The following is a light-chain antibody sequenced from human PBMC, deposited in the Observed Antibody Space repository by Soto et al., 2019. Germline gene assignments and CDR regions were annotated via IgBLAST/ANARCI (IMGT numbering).Light chain of an antibody. V-gene: IGKV3-15*01. CDR1: QSVSGN. J-gene: IGKJ1*01. CDR3: QQYNNLPPWT. CDR2: AAS. Sequence: EIVMTQTPATLSVSPGERATLSCRASQSVSGNLAWYQQKPGQPPRLLIYAASSRPTGIPARFSGSGSGTEFTLTISSLQSEDFAVYYCQQYNNLPPWTFGQGTTVEIK.